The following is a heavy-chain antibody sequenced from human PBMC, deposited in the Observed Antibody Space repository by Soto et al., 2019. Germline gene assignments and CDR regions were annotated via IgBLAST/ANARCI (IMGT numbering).Heavy chain of an antibody. Sequence: PSETLSLTCAVSGDSVKSAGYFLAWIRQPPGKGLEWIGHIYYSGATSYNPSLKSRVTISMDTSKNQFSLTLTSVTAADTAVYFCAREDLSSSSTSSFDCWGQGTPVTVSS. D-gene: IGHD6-6*01. J-gene: IGHJ4*02. CDR3: AREDLSSSSTSSFDC. CDR1: GDSVKSAGYF. CDR2: IYYSGAT. V-gene: IGHV4-31*11.